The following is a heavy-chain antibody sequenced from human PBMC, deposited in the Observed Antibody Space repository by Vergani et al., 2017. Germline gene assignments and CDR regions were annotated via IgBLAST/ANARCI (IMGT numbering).Heavy chain of an antibody. V-gene: IGHV3-9*01. CDR2: ISRNRGSI. J-gene: IGHJ3*02. Sequence: EVQLVESGGGLVQPGRSLRLSCAASGFILDDYAMHWARQAPGKGLEWVSGISRNRGSIGYADSVKGRFTISRDSAKNSLYLQMNSLRAEDTALYYCARDRASDAFDIWGQGTMVTVSS. CDR1: GFILDDYA. CDR3: ARDRASDAFDI.